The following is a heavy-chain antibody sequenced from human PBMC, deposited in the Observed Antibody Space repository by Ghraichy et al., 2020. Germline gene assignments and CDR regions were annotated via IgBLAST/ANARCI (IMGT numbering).Heavy chain of an antibody. Sequence: SETLSLTCAVSGYSISSGSYWGWIRQPPGKGLEWIGAIAHGGNTYFNPSLKSRFTMSVDTSKNQISLKLDYVTAADAAVYYCARTLTASFPNAFELWGQGTMVTVSS. CDR2: IAHGGNT. CDR3: ARTLTASFPNAFEL. D-gene: IGHD2-21*02. V-gene: IGHV4-38-2*01. J-gene: IGHJ3*01. CDR1: GYSISSGSY.